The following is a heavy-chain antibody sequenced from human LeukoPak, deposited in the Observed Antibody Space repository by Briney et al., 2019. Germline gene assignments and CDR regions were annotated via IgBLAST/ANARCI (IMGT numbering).Heavy chain of an antibody. CDR2: ISSSGSTI. J-gene: IGHJ4*02. CDR1: GFTFSNYE. Sequence: WGSLRLSCAASGFTFSNYEMNWVRQAPGKGLEWVSYISSSGSTIYYADSVKGRFTISRDNAKNSLYLQMSSLRAEDTAVYYCARDGYCSSTNCYGGYWGQGSLVTVSS. V-gene: IGHV3-48*03. CDR3: ARDGYCSSTNCYGGY. D-gene: IGHD2-2*01.